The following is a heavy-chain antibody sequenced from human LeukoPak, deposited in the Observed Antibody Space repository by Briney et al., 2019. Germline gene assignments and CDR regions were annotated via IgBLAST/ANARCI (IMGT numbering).Heavy chain of an antibody. Sequence: SETLSLTCAVYGGSFSGYYWSWIRQPPGKGLEWIGEINHSGSTNYNPSLKSRVTISVDTSKNQFSLKLSSVTAADTAVYYCARLCDSLWGQGTMVTVSS. V-gene: IGHV4-34*01. CDR1: GGSFSGYY. CDR3: ARLCDSL. CDR2: INHSGST. D-gene: IGHD2/OR15-2a*01. J-gene: IGHJ3*01.